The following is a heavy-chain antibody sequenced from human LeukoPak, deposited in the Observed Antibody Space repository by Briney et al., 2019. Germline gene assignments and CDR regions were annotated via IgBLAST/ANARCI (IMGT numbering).Heavy chain of an antibody. V-gene: IGHV4-39*07. D-gene: IGHD3-10*01. J-gene: IGHJ4*02. Sequence: SETLSLTCTVSGGSISSSSYYWGWIRQPPGKGLEWIGSIYYSGSTYYNPSLKSRVTISVDTSKNQFSLKLSSVTAADTAVYYCARGEYYGSGSPTGILNYWGQGTLVTVSS. CDR2: IYYSGST. CDR1: GGSISSSSYY. CDR3: ARGEYYGSGSPTGILNY.